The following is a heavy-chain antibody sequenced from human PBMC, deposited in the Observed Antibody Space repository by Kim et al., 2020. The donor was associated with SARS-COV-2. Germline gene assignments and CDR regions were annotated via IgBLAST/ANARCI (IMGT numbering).Heavy chain of an antibody. Sequence: SQTLSLSCAISGDSVSSNSAAWNWIRQSPSRGLEWLGRTYYRSKWYNDYAVSVKSRITINPDTSKNQFSLQLNSVTPEDTAVYYCARGESSSSGYYYYGMDVWGQGTTVTVSS. CDR1: GDSVSSNSAA. V-gene: IGHV6-1*01. J-gene: IGHJ6*02. CDR2: TYYRSKWYN. D-gene: IGHD6-6*01. CDR3: ARGESSSSGYYYYGMDV.